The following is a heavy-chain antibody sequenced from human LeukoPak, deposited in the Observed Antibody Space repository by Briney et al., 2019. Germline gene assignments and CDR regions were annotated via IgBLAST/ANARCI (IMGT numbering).Heavy chain of an antibody. CDR3: ARDKPQGTFYYYGSGRDFRGTTTDHDAFDI. CDR2: ISAYNGNT. Sequence: ASVKVSCKVSGYTLTELSMHWVRQAPGQGLEWMGWISAYNGNTNYAQKLQGRVTMTTDTSTSTAYMELRSLRSDDTAVYYCARDKPQGTFYYYGSGRDFRGTTTDHDAFDIWGQGTMVTVSS. V-gene: IGHV1-18*01. D-gene: IGHD3-10*01. CDR1: GYTLTELS. J-gene: IGHJ3*02.